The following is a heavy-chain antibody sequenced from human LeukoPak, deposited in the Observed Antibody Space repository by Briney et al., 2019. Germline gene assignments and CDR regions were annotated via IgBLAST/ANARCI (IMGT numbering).Heavy chain of an antibody. J-gene: IGHJ4*02. CDR3: ARTISGSYYNDRLYFDY. CDR1: GFSLSTSGMR. Sequence: SGPALVKPTQTLTLTCTFSGFSLSTSGMRVSWIRQPPGKALEWLARIDWDDDKFYSTSLKTRLTISKDTSKNQVVLTMTSMDPVDTATYYCARTISGSYYNDRLYFDYWGQGTLVTVSS. CDR2: IDWDDDK. D-gene: IGHD3-10*01. V-gene: IGHV2-70*04.